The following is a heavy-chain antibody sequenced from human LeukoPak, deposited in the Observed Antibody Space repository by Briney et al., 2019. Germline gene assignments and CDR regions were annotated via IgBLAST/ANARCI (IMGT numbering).Heavy chain of an antibody. V-gene: IGHV3-21*01. Sequence: GGSLRLSCSASGFTFSTYAMNWVRQAPGKGLEWVSSISSSSSYIYYADSVKGRFTISRDNAKNSLYLQMNSLRAEDTAVYYCARATPTFFDYWGQGTLVTVSS. CDR2: ISSSSSYI. J-gene: IGHJ4*02. CDR1: GFTFSTYA. CDR3: ARATPTFFDY. D-gene: IGHD2-15*01.